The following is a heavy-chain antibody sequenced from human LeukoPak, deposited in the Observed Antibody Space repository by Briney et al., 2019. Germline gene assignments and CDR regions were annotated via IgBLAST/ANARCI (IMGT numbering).Heavy chain of an antibody. J-gene: IGHJ5*02. D-gene: IGHD4-17*01. CDR3: ARARITDYGDHGWFDP. CDR1: GFTFSSYG. CDR2: IWYDGSNK. V-gene: IGHV3-33*01. Sequence: GGSLRLSCAASGFTFSSYGMHWVRQAPGKGLEWVAVIWYDGSNKYYADSVKGRFTISRDNSKNTLYLQMNSLRAEDTAVYYCARARITDYGDHGWFDPWGQGTLVTVSS.